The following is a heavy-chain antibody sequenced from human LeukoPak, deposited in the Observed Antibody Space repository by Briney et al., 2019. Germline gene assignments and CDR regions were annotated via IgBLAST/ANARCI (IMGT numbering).Heavy chain of an antibody. V-gene: IGHV4-34*01. CDR3: ARDDYSYYYGMDV. CDR1: GGSFSSYY. D-gene: IGHD1-1*01. Sequence: SETLSLTCAVYGGSFSSYYWNWIRQPPGKGLEWIGEISHSGSINYNPSLKSRVTILVDTSKNQFSLKLGSVTGADTAVYYCARDDYSYYYGMDVWGKGTSVTVSS. J-gene: IGHJ6*04. CDR2: ISHSGSI.